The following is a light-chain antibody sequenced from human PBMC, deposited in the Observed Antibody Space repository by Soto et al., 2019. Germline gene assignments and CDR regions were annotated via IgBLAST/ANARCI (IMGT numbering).Light chain of an antibody. V-gene: IGLV4-60*02. CDR3: ETWDFNTRV. J-gene: IGLJ2*01. CDR1: SGHSSYI. CDR2: LEGSGSY. Sequence: QPVLTQSSSASASLGSSVKLTCTLSSGHSSYIIAWHQQQPGKAPRYLMKLEGSGSYHKGSGVPDRFSGSSTGADRYLTISNLQFEDEADYYCETWDFNTRVFGGGTQLTVL.